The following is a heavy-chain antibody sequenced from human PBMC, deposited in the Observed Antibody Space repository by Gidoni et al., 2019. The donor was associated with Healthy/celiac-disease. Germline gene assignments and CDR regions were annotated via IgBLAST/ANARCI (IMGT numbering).Heavy chain of an antibody. J-gene: IGHJ4*02. Sequence: SISSYYWSWIRQPPGKGLEWIGYIYYSGSTNYNPSLKSRVTISVDTSKNQFSLKLSSVTAADTAVYYCARVQQTTIDYWGQGTLVTVSS. CDR3: ARVQQTTIDY. CDR1: SISSYY. CDR2: IYYSGST. V-gene: IGHV4-59*01. D-gene: IGHD4-17*01.